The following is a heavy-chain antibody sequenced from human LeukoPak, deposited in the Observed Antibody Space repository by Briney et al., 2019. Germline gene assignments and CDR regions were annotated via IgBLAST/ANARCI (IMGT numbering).Heavy chain of an antibody. D-gene: IGHD3-10*01. Sequence: GGSLRLSCAASGFTFDDYAMHWVRQAPGKGLEWVSGISWNSGSIGYADSVKGRFTISRDNAKNSLYLQMNSLRAEDTALYYCAKDGDYENGSGRYYYWGQGTLVTVSS. CDR2: ISWNSGSI. V-gene: IGHV3-9*01. CDR1: GFTFDDYA. J-gene: IGHJ4*02. CDR3: AKDGDYENGSGRYYY.